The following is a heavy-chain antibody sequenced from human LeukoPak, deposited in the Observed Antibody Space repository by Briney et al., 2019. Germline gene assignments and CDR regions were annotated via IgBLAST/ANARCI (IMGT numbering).Heavy chain of an antibody. CDR3: ATNWEYYFDY. CDR2: IYYSGST. V-gene: IGHV4-39*07. Sequence: SETLSLTCTVSGGSISSSSYYWGWIRQPPGKGLEWIGSIYYSGSTYYNPSLKSRVTISVDTSKNQFSLKLSSVTAADTAVYYCATNWEYYFDYWGQGTLVTVSS. D-gene: IGHD1-1*01. CDR1: GGSISSSSYY. J-gene: IGHJ4*02.